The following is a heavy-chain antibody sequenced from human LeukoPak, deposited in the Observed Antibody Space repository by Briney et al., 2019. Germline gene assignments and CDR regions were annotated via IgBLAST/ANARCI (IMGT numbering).Heavy chain of an antibody. CDR1: GFTFSSYA. V-gene: IGHV3-30*04. D-gene: IGHD3-22*01. CDR3: SSAVVVVITLPSLPDY. Sequence: PGRSLRLSCAASGFTFSSYAMHWVRQAPGKGLEWVAVISYDGSNKYYADSVKGRFTISRDNSKNTLYLQMNSLRAEDTAVDYCSSAVVVVITLPSLPDYWVQGTLLTVSS. CDR2: ISYDGSNK. J-gene: IGHJ4*02.